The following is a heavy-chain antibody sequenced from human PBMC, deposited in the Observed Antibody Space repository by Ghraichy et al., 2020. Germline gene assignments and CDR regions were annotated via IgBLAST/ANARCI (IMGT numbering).Heavy chain of an antibody. CDR3: ARIIAARPVLGAFDI. CDR1: GFSLSTSGVG. V-gene: IGHV2-5*02. CDR2: IYWDDDK. J-gene: IGHJ3*02. D-gene: IGHD6-6*01. Sequence: SGPTRVKPTQTLTLTCTFSGFSLSTSGVGVGWIRQPPGKALEWLALIYWDDDKRYSPSLKSRLTITKDTSKNQVVLTMTNMDPVDTATYYCARIIAARPVLGAFDIWGQGTMVTVSS.